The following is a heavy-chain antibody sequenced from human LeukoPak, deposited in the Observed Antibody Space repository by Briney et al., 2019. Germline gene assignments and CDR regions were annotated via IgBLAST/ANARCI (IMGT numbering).Heavy chain of an antibody. CDR1: GFTFSSYA. CDR3: ARGVYIAAAQYGY. CDR2: IPGSGVDT. D-gene: IGHD6-13*01. V-gene: IGHV3-23*01. J-gene: IGHJ4*02. Sequence: GGSLRLSCAASGFTFSSYAMSWVRQAPGGGLEWVSGIPGSGVDTFYADSVKGRFTISRDNSKNTLFLQMNSLRAEDTAVYYCARGVYIAAAQYGYWGQGTLVTVSS.